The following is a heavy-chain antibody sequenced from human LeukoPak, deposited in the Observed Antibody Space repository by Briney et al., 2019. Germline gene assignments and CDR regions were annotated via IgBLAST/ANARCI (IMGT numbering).Heavy chain of an antibody. CDR1: GYTFTGYY. CDR2: INPNSGGT. J-gene: IGHJ5*02. Sequence: ASVKVSCKASGYTFTGYYMHWVRQAPGQGLEWMGWINPNSGGTNYAQKFQGRVTMTRDTSISTAYMELSRLRSDDTAVYYCASEIHKREEWELLLFSNWFDPWGQGTLVTVSS. D-gene: IGHD1-26*01. V-gene: IGHV1-2*02. CDR3: ASEIHKREEWELLLFSNWFDP.